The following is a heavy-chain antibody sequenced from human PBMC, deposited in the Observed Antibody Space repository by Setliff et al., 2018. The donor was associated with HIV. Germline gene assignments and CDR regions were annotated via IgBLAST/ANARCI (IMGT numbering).Heavy chain of an antibody. CDR1: GNTPGTYT. J-gene: IGHJ6*02. V-gene: IGHV1-69*10. Sequence: SVKVSCKASGNTPGTYTISWVRQAPGQGLEWMGGFTPNIGLAQSALKFQGRLTITGDGSTTTFYMHLSSLKSEDTAVYYCARVMYYYDSRGWGSNQFYGMDVWGQGTTVTVSS. D-gene: IGHD3-22*01. CDR2: FTPNIGLA. CDR3: ARVMYYYDSRGWGSNQFYGMDV.